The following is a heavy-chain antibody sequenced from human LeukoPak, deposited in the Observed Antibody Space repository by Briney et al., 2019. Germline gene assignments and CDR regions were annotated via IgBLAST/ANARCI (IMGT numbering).Heavy chain of an antibody. J-gene: IGHJ4*02. V-gene: IGHV5-10-1*01. Sequence: GESLRISCEGSGYSFTSYWISWVRQMPGKGLEWMGRIDPSDSYTNYSPSFQGHVTISADKSISTAYLQWSSLKASDTAMYYCARQGLWFGELLPFDYWGQGTLVTVSS. CDR2: IDPSDSYT. D-gene: IGHD3-10*01. CDR1: GYSFTSYW. CDR3: ARQGLWFGELLPFDY.